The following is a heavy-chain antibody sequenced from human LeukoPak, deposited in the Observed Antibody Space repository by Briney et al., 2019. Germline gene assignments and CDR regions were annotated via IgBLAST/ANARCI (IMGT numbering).Heavy chain of an antibody. J-gene: IGHJ4*02. V-gene: IGHV1-69*04. CDR2: IIPILDIA. CDR3: ARFSRDSSGYLDY. D-gene: IGHD3-22*01. Sequence: SVKVSCKASGCTFSSYAFSSVRQAPGQGLEWMGRIIPILDIADYAQKFQGRVTITADKSTSTAYMELSSLRSEDTAVYYCARFSRDSSGYLDYWGQGTLVTVSS. CDR1: GCTFSSYA.